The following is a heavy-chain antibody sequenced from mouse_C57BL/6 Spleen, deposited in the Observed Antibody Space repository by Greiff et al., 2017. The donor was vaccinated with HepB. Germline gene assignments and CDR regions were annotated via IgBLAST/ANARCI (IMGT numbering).Heavy chain of an antibody. CDR2: IDPSDSYT. CDR1: GYTFTSYW. D-gene: IGHD1-1*01. CDR3: ARWIYRNYFDY. V-gene: IGHV1-50*01. J-gene: IGHJ2*01. Sequence: QVQLQQPGAELVKPGASVKLSCKASGYTFTSYWMQWVKQRPGQGLEWIGEIDPSDSYTNYNQKFKGKATLTVDTSSSTAYMQLSSLTSEDSAVYYCARWIYRNYFDYWGQGTTLTVSS.